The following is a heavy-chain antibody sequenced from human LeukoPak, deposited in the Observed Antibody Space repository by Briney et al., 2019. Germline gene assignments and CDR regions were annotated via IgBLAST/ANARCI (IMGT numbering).Heavy chain of an antibody. CDR2: ISAYNGNT. CDR1: GYTFTSYG. CDR3: ARTGTTVGDWIDP. V-gene: IGHV1-18*01. D-gene: IGHD1-1*01. J-gene: IGHJ5*02. Sequence: GASVKVSCKASGYTFTSYGISWVRQAPGQGLEWMGWISAYNGNTNYAQKLQGRVTMTRNISVKIAYMELRSLSYEDTAVYYCARTGTTVGDWIDPWGQGTLVTVSS.